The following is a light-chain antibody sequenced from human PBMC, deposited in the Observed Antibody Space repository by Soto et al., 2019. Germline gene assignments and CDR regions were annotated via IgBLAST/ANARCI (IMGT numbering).Light chain of an antibody. CDR2: DVS. Sequence: QSALTQPASVSGSPGQSITISCTGTSSDVGGYNYVSWYQQHPGKVPKLMIYDVSNRPSGVYNRFSGYKSCNTASLTISGLQAEDEADYYGSSYTSSSTLVLFGGGTKLTVL. V-gene: IGLV2-14*01. CDR3: SSYTSSSTLVL. J-gene: IGLJ2*01. CDR1: SSDVGGYNY.